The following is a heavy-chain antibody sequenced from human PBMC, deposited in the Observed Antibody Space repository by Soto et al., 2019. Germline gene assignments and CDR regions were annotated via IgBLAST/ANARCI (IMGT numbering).Heavy chain of an antibody. CDR2: INAGNGNT. J-gene: IGHJ5*02. V-gene: IGHV1-3*01. Sequence: QVQLVQSGAEVKKPGASVKVSCKASGYTFTSYAMHWVRQAPGQRLEWMGWINAGNGNTKYSQKFQGRVTITRDTSASTAYMELSSLRSEDTAVYYCAREDFWPRFLEWSRSENWFDPWGQGTLVTVSS. D-gene: IGHD3-3*01. CDR1: GYTFTSYA. CDR3: AREDFWPRFLEWSRSENWFDP.